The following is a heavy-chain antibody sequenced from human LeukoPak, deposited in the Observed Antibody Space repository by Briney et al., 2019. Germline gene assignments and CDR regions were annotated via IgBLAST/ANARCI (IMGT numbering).Heavy chain of an antibody. D-gene: IGHD6-19*01. Sequence: GGSLRLSCAASGFTFRSYGMHWVRQAPGKGLEWVAVIWYDGSNKYYADSVKGRFTISRDNSKNTLYLQMNSLRAEDTAVYYCARDSQWLAPFYYWGQGTLVTVSS. V-gene: IGHV3-33*01. CDR2: IWYDGSNK. CDR1: GFTFRSYG. CDR3: ARDSQWLAPFYY. J-gene: IGHJ4*02.